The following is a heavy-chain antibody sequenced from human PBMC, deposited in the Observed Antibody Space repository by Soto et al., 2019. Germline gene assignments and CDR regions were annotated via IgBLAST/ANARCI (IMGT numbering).Heavy chain of an antibody. D-gene: IGHD3-10*01. V-gene: IGHV3-30*18. CDR1: GFTFSTYG. Sequence: QVQLVESGGGVVQPGRSLRLSCAASGFTFSTYGMHWVRQAPGKGLEWVADVSYDGSNPYYADSAKGRFTISRDNSKNMLYLQMNSLRAEDTALYYCAKGGGSGSYRLDVWGQGTTVTVSS. CDR2: VSYDGSNP. J-gene: IGHJ6*02. CDR3: AKGGGSGSYRLDV.